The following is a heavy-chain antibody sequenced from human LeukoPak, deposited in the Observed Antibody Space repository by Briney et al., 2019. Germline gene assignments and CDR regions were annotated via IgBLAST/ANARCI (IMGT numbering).Heavy chain of an antibody. D-gene: IGHD6-6*01. J-gene: IGHJ5*02. CDR3: ARRIAARGWFDP. V-gene: IGHV3-66*02. Sequence: GGSLRLSCAASGFTVSSNYMSWVRQAPGEGLEWVSVIYSGGSTYYADSVKGRFTISRDNSKNTLYLQMNSLRAEDTAVYYCARRIAARGWFDPWGQGTLVTVSS. CDR2: IYSGGST. CDR1: GFTVSSNY.